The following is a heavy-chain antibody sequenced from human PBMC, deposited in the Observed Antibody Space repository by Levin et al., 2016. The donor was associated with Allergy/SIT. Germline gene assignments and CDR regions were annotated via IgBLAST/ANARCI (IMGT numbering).Heavy chain of an antibody. CDR2: IKQDGSEK. CDR3: ARERVLRYFDWLRGVDV. V-gene: IGHV3-7*03. CDR1: GFTFSSYW. D-gene: IGHD3-9*01. J-gene: IGHJ6*04. Sequence: GESLKISCAASGFTFSSYWMSWVRQAPGKGLEWVANIKQDGSEKYYVDSVKGRFTISRDNAKNSLYLQMNSLRAEDTAVYYCARERVLRYFDWLRGVDVWGKGTTVTVSS.